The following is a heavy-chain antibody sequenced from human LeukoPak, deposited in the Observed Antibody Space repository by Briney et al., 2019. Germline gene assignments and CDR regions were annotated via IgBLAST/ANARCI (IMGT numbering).Heavy chain of an antibody. Sequence: SETLSLTCAVSGDSISNNYWWNWVRQPPGKGLEWIGEILHSGSANYNPSLMSRVTISLDKFKNQFSLTLTSVTAADTAVYYCARHGSGSYQAYWGQGTLVTVSS. J-gene: IGHJ4*02. CDR3: ARHGSGSYQAY. CDR1: GDSISNNYW. CDR2: ILHSGSA. D-gene: IGHD3-10*01. V-gene: IGHV4-4*02.